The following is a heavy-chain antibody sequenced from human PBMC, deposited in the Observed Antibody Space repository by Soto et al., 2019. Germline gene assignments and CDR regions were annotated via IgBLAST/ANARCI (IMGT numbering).Heavy chain of an antibody. D-gene: IGHD3-10*01. V-gene: IGHV4-39*01. Sequence: SETLSLTCTVSGGSISSSSYYWGWIRQPPGKGLEWIGSIYYSGSTYYNPSLKSRVTISVDTSKIQSSLKLSSVTAADTAVYYCARSVYYYGSGSLNFDYWGQGTLVTVSS. CDR2: IYYSGST. CDR1: GGSISSSSYY. CDR3: ARSVYYYGSGSLNFDY. J-gene: IGHJ4*02.